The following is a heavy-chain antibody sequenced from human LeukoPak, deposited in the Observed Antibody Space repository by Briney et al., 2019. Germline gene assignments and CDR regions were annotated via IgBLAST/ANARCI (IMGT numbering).Heavy chain of an antibody. CDR2: IFYTGST. J-gene: IGHJ4*02. V-gene: IGHV4-61*05. CDR3: AGNYYGSGSYYSEDRY. Sequence: SETLSLTCTVSGGSISSSSYYWGWIRQPPGKGLEWIGYIFYTGSTNYNPSLQSRVTILLDTSKNQFSLKLSSVTAADTAVYYCAGNYYGSGSYYSEDRYWGQGTLVTVSS. D-gene: IGHD3-10*01. CDR1: GGSISSSSYY.